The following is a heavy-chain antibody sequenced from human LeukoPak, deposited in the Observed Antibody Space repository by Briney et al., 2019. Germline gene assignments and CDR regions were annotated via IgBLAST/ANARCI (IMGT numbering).Heavy chain of an antibody. Sequence: SETLSLTCTVSGGSVSNSHYYWGWIRQPPGKGLEWIGTIFYSGSTYYSPSLKSRVTISVDASMTQFSLKLSSVTAADTAVYYCASERWSRRSYLDYWGQGTLVTVSS. CDR1: GGSVSNSHYY. CDR3: ASERWSRRSYLDY. J-gene: IGHJ4*02. D-gene: IGHD5-24*01. V-gene: IGHV4-39*07. CDR2: IFYSGST.